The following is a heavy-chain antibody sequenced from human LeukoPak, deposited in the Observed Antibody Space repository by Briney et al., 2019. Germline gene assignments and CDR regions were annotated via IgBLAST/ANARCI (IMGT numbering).Heavy chain of an antibody. CDR2: IYSGGST. J-gene: IGHJ4*02. Sequence: GGSLRLSCAASGFTVSSNYMSWVRQAPGKGLEWVSVIYSGGSTYYADSVKGRFTISRDNSKNTLYLQMNSLRAEDTAVYYCASSIYGLFDYGGQGTLATVSS. D-gene: IGHD3-3*01. CDR1: GFTVSSNY. CDR3: ASSIYGLFDY. V-gene: IGHV3-53*01.